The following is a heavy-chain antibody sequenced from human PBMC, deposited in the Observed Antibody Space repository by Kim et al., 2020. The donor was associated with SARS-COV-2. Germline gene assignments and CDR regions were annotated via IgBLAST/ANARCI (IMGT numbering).Heavy chain of an antibody. J-gene: IGHJ4*02. CDR2: IKTKTDGGTT. V-gene: IGHV3-15*01. D-gene: IGHD3-22*01. CDR3: TTEMYYYDSSGYDF. Sequence: GGSLRLSCAASDFTFSDASMSWVRQAPGKGLEWVGRIKTKTDGGTTDYAAPVKGRFTISRDDSKNTLYLQMNSLRTEDTAVYYCTTEMYYYDSSGYDFWGQGTLVTVSS. CDR1: DFTFSDAS.